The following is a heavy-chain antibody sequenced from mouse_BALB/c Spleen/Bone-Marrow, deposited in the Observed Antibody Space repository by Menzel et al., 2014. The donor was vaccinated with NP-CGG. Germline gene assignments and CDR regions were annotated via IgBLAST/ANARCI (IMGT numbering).Heavy chain of an antibody. J-gene: IGHJ1*01. D-gene: IGHD1-1*01. V-gene: IGHV5-15*02. CDR3: ARDYYGSSYWYFDV. CDR2: ISNLAYSI. Sequence: EVKLMESGGGLVQPGGSRKLSCAASGFTFSDYGMAWVRQAPGKGPEWVAFISNLAYSIYYADTVTGRFTISRENAKNTLCPEMSSLRSEDTAMYYCARDYYGSSYWYFDVWGAGTTVTVSS. CDR1: GFTFSDYG.